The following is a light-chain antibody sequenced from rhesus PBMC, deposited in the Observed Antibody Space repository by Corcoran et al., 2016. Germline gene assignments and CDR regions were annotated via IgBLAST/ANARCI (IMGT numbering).Light chain of an antibody. CDR3: QQYNNSPYS. Sequence: DIQMTQSPSSLSASVGDRVCITCRASQGINNYLSWYQQKPGKAPKPLIYYASSLATGVPSRFRGSRSGTDYTLTISSLQPEDIATYYCQQYNNSPYSFGQGTKVEIK. J-gene: IGKJ2*01. V-gene: IGKV1-66*01. CDR1: QGINNY. CDR2: YAS.